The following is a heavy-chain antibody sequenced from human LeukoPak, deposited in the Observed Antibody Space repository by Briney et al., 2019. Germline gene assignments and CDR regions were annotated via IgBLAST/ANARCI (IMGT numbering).Heavy chain of an antibody. V-gene: IGHV4-39*07. D-gene: IGHD3-10*01. CDR2: IYYSGST. J-gene: IGHJ4*02. Sequence: SETLSLTCTVSGGSISSSSYYWGWIRQPPGKGLEWIGSIYYSGSTYYNPSLKSRVTISVDTSKNQFSLKLSSVTAADTAVYXXXXXXSAINGGLDYWGQGTLVTVSS. CDR1: GGSISSSSYY. CDR3: XXXXSAINGGLDY.